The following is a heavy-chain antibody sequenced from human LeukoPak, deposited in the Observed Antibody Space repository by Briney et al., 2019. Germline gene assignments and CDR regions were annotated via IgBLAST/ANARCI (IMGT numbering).Heavy chain of an antibody. D-gene: IGHD3-10*01. CDR3: AIHMVRGVIGYYYGMDV. V-gene: IGHV3-33*01. CDR2: IWYDGTNK. CDR1: GFTFSTYG. J-gene: IGHJ6*02. Sequence: GGSLRLSCAASGFTFSTYGMHWVRQAPGRGLEWVAVIWYDGTNKYYGDSVKGRFTISRDNSKNTLYLQMNSLRAEDTAVYYCAIHMVRGVIGYYYGMDVWGRGTTVTVSS.